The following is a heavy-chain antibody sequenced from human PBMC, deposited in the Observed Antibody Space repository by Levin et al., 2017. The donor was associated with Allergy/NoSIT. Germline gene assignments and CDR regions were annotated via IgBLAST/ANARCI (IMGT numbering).Heavy chain of an antibody. CDR1: GLTFSNAW. D-gene: IGHD1-26*01. CDR3: TTEKVGAFDY. Sequence: GGSLRLSCAASGLTFSNAWMHWVRQAPGKGLEWVARIKSYTNGGTVGYTAPVQGRFTISRDDSKNTLYLQMDSLKTEDTAVYYCTTEKVGAFDYWGQGALATVSS. J-gene: IGHJ4*02. V-gene: IGHV3-15*01. CDR2: IKSYTNGGTV.